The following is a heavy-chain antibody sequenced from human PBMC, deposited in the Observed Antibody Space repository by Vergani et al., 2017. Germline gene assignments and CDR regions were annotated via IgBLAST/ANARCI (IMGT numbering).Heavy chain of an antibody. D-gene: IGHD4-17*01. V-gene: IGHV3-23*01. CDR1: GFTFSNSA. Sequence: EVHLLESGGGQVEAGGSLRLSCVASGFTFSNSAMSWVRQTSGKGLEWVSAISGHGDRTYYADSVKGRFTISRDNSKKTLSLQMRSLRADDTAVYYCAKYGRENSDYGYFDYWGQGTLVTVSS. J-gene: IGHJ4*02. CDR2: ISGHGDRT. CDR3: AKYGRENSDYGYFDY.